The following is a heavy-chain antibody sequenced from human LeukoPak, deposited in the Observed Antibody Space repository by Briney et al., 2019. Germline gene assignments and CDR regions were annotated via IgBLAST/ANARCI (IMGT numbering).Heavy chain of an antibody. Sequence: SETLSLTCAVYGGSFSGYYWSWIRQPPGKGLEWIGEINHSGSTNYNPSLKSRVTISVDTSKNQFSLKLSSVTAADTAVYYCARGKRPETKRRFIVGATKAGDAFDIWGQGTMVTVSS. V-gene: IGHV4-34*01. CDR3: ARGKRPETKRRFIVGATKAGDAFDI. D-gene: IGHD1-26*01. CDR1: GGSFSGYY. CDR2: INHSGST. J-gene: IGHJ3*02.